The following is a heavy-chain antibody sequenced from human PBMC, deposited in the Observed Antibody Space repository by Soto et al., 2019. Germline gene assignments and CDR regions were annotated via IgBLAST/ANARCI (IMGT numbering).Heavy chain of an antibody. CDR3: ARGSDWELDFDY. V-gene: IGHV4-34*01. D-gene: IGHD1-26*01. J-gene: IGHJ4*02. CDR2: INHSGST. CDR1: GGSFSGYY. Sequence: QVQLQQWGAGLLKPSETLSLTCAVYGGSFSGYYWSWIRQPPGKGLEWIGEINHSGSTNYNPSLKSRXXIXVXXSKNQFSLKLSSVTAADTAVYYCARGSDWELDFDYWGQGSLVTVSS.